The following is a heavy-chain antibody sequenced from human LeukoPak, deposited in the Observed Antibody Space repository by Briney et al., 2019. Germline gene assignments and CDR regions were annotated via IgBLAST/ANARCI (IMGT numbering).Heavy chain of an antibody. D-gene: IGHD6-19*01. J-gene: IGHJ6*03. CDR1: GGSFSGYY. CDR2: INHSGST. Sequence: SETLSLTCAVYGGSFSGYYWSWNRQPPGKGLEWIGEINHSGSTNYNPSLKSRVTMSVDTSKNQFSLKLSSVTAADTAVYYCARDVGSGWYRPYYYYMDVWGKGTTVTVSS. CDR3: ARDVGSGWYRPYYYYMDV. V-gene: IGHV4-34*01.